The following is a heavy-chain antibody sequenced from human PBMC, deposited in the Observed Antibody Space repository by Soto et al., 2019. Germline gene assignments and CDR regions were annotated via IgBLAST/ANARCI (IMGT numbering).Heavy chain of an antibody. CDR3: AGNSYGYYYYGMDV. D-gene: IGHD5-18*01. V-gene: IGHV4-59*01. CDR2: IYYSGST. CDR1: GGSISSYY. J-gene: IGHJ6*02. Sequence: LSLTCTVSGGSISSYYWSWIRQPPGKGLEWIGYIYYSGSTNYNPSLKSRVTISVDTSKNQFSLKLSSVTAADTAVYYCAGNSYGYYYYGMDVWGQGTTVTV.